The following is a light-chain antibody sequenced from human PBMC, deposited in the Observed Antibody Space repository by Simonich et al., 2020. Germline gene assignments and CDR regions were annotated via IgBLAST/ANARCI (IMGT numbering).Light chain of an antibody. CDR2: EGS. V-gene: IGLV2-23*01. J-gene: IGLJ2*01. CDR1: SSDFGSYNL. CDR3: CSYAGSSNVV. Sequence: QSALTQPASVSGSPGQSITISCTGTSSDFGSYNLVSWYQQHPGKAPQLMSYEGSKRPSGVSTRFSGSKSGNTASLTISGLQAEDEADYYCCSYAGSSNVVFGGGTKLTVL.